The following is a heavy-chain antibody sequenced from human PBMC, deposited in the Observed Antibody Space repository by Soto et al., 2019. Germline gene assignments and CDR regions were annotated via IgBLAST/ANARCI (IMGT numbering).Heavy chain of an antibody. Sequence: SETLSLTCAVSGGSISSSNWWSWVRQPPGKGLEWIGEIYRSGSTNYNPSLKSRVTISVDKSKNQFSLKLSSVTAADTAVYYCARDRPHYYDSSGYYLGGFDIWGQGTMVTVSS. CDR1: GGSISSSNW. J-gene: IGHJ3*02. D-gene: IGHD3-22*01. CDR2: IYRSGST. CDR3: ARDRPHYYDSSGYYLGGFDI. V-gene: IGHV4-4*02.